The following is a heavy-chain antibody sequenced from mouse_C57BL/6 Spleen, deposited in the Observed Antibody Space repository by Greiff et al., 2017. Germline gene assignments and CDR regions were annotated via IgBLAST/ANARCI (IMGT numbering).Heavy chain of an antibody. J-gene: IGHJ2*01. Sequence: VQLQQPGAELVRPGSSVMLSCKASGYTFTSYWMDWVKQRPGQGLEWIGNIYPSDSETHYNQKFKDKATLTVDKSSSTAYMQLSSLTSEDSAVYYCARNGGYFDYWGQGTTLTVSS. CDR2: IYPSDSET. V-gene: IGHV1-61*01. CDR3: ARNGGYFDY. CDR1: GYTFTSYW.